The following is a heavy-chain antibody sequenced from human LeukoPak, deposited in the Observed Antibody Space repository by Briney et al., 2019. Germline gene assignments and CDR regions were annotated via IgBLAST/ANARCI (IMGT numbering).Heavy chain of an antibody. CDR1: GYTFTSYY. CDR3: ARAVDTQIDY. D-gene: IGHD5-24*01. J-gene: IGHJ4*02. Sequence: ASVKVSCKASGYTFTSYYMHWVRQATGQGLEWMGWMNPNSGNTGYAHKFQGRVTMTRNTSISTAYMELSSLRSEDTAVYYCARAVDTQIDYWGQGTLVTVSS. CDR2: MNPNSGNT. V-gene: IGHV1-8*02.